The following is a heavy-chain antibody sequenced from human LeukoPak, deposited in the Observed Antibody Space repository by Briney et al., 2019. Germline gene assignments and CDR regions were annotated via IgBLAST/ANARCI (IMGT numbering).Heavy chain of an antibody. V-gene: IGHV4-39*07. D-gene: IGHD3-10*01. J-gene: IGHJ3*02. CDR1: GCSISSGRYY. CDR2: VDYGGTA. Sequence: SETLSLTCAVSGCSISSGRYYWDWIRQPPGKGLEWIGSVDYGGTAYYNPSLKSRVTISVDTSKNQFSLKLSSVTAADTAVYYCARARTVRILWFGELSKHRAFDIWGQGTMVTVSS. CDR3: ARARTVRILWFGELSKHRAFDI.